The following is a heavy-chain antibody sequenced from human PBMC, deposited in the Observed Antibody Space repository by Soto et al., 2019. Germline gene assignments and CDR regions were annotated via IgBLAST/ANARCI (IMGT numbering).Heavy chain of an antibody. Sequence: ASVKVSCKASGYTFTSYGISWVRQAPGQGLEWMGWISVYNGNTNYAQKLQGRVTMTTDTSTSTAYMELRSLRSDDTAVYYCARVYDLWSGYSNPFDYWGQGTLVTVSS. V-gene: IGHV1-18*01. CDR3: ARVYDLWSGYSNPFDY. CDR2: ISVYNGNT. J-gene: IGHJ4*02. CDR1: GYTFTSYG. D-gene: IGHD3-3*01.